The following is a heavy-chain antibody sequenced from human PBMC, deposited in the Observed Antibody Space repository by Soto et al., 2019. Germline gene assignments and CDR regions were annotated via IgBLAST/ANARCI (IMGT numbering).Heavy chain of an antibody. CDR1: GFSFSNYA. V-gene: IGHV3-30-3*01. J-gene: IGHJ4*02. CDR3: ARDRIVGPTIFDY. CDR2: ISSDGTRT. Sequence: QVQLVGSGGGVVQPGRSLRLSCAASGFSFSNYALHWVRQAPGKGLEWVAVISSDGTRTHFADSVKGRFIISRDNSKKTLFLQLTSLPFEDTAIYYCARDRIVGPTIFDYWGQGGLVTVSS. D-gene: IGHD1-26*01.